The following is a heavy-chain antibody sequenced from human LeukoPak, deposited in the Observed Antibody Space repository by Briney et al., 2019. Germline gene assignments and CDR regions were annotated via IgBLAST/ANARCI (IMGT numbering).Heavy chain of an antibody. CDR3: ARGSIAVAGTPFDY. CDR2: INHSGST. Sequence: SETLSLTCAVYGGSYSGYYWSWIRQPPGKGLEWIGEINHSGSTNYNPSLKSRVTISVDTSKNQFSLKLSSVTAADTAVYYCARGSIAVAGTPFDYWGQGTLVTVSP. J-gene: IGHJ4*02. D-gene: IGHD6-19*01. CDR1: GGSYSGYY. V-gene: IGHV4-34*01.